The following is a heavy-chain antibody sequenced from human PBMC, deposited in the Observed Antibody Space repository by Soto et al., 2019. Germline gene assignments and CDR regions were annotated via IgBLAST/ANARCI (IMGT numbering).Heavy chain of an antibody. D-gene: IGHD3-22*01. V-gene: IGHV1-69*12. Sequence: QVQLVQSGAEVKKPGSSVKVSCKASGGSLTNYGISWVRQAPGQGLEWMGAIIPVFGTPNYAQKFQDRVTITADESTTTVHMEVSSLTSEDTAVYYCARGDATKIVVTTYYGMDVWGQGTTVTVSS. J-gene: IGHJ6*02. CDR3: ARGDATKIVVTTYYGMDV. CDR2: IIPVFGTP. CDR1: GGSLTNYG.